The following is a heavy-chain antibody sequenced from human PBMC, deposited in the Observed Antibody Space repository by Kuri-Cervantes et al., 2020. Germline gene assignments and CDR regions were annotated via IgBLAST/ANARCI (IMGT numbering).Heavy chain of an antibody. CDR3: AKDVEQLIETYYFDY. CDR2: IKEDGSDI. CDR1: GFTFSSHW. V-gene: IGHV3-7*03. J-gene: IGHJ4*02. Sequence: GGSLRLSCAASGFTFSSHWMSWVRQAPGKGLEWVARIKEDGSDIWYVDSVKGRFTISRDNSKNTLYLQMNSLRAEDTAVYYCAKDVEQLIETYYFDYWGQGTLVTVSS. D-gene: IGHD6-6*01.